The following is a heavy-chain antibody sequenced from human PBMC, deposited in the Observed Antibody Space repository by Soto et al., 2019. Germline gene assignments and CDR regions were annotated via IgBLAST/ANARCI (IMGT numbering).Heavy chain of an antibody. Sequence: ASVKVSCKASGYTFTDNDIHWVRQAPGQGLEWVGWITPNSGFTKYAQKFQGRVTMTGDTSINTAYMELSSLRSDDSAVYYCARVIVVEPASEDSYYHYGMDVWGQGTTVTSP. V-gene: IGHV1-2*02. D-gene: IGHD2-2*01. CDR1: GYTFTDND. CDR3: ARVIVVEPASEDSYYHYGMDV. CDR2: ITPNSGFT. J-gene: IGHJ6*02.